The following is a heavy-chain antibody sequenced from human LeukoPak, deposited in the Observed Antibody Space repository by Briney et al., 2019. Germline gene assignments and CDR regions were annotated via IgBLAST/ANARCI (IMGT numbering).Heavy chain of an antibody. Sequence: ASVKVSCKASGYTFTSYDINWVRQATGQGLEWMGWMNPNSGNTGYAQKFQGRVTMTRNTSISTAYMELSSLRSEDTAVYYCARGTPYSSGWYRYGVDYWGQGTLVTVSS. CDR3: ARGTPYSSGWYRYGVDY. D-gene: IGHD6-19*01. CDR2: MNPNSGNT. J-gene: IGHJ4*02. CDR1: GYTFTSYD. V-gene: IGHV1-8*01.